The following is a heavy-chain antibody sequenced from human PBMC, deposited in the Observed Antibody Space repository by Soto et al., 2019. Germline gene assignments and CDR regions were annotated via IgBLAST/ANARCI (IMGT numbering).Heavy chain of an antibody. CDR1: GGSISSYY. Sequence: SETLSLTCTVSGGSISSYYWSWIRQPPGKGLEWIGYIYYSGSTNYNPPLKSRVTISVDTSKNQFSLKLSSVTAADTAVYYCARLRRSYYGSGSHRPHYYYYGMDVWGQGTTVTVSS. CDR2: IYYSGST. J-gene: IGHJ6*02. CDR3: ARLRRSYYGSGSHRPHYYYYGMDV. V-gene: IGHV4-59*01. D-gene: IGHD3-10*01.